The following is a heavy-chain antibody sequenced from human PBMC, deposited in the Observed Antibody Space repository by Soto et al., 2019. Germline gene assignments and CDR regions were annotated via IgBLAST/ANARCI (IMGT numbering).Heavy chain of an antibody. CDR3: AGAADRSAYYYYGMDV. CDR2: MNPNNGNA. CDR1: GYTFTSYG. D-gene: IGHD3-3*01. Sequence: GASVKVSCKASGYTFTSYGINWVRQATGQGLEWMAWMNPNNGNAGFAQKFRGRVTMTRNTSISTAYMELSSLTSDDTAVYYCAGAADRSAYYYYGMDVWGQGTTVTVSS. V-gene: IGHV1-8*01. J-gene: IGHJ6*02.